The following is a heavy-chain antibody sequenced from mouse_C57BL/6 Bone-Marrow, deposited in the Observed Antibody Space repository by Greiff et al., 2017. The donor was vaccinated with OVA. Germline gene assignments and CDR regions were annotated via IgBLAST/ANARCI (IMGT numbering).Heavy chain of an antibody. J-gene: IGHJ3*01. V-gene: IGHV5-9*01. CDR1: GFTFSSYT. D-gene: IGHD6-1*01. CDR2: ISGGGGNT. Sequence: DVMLVESGGGLVKPRGSLKLSCAASGFTFSSYTMSWVRQTPEKRLEWVATISGGGGNTYYPDSVKGRFTISRDNAKNTLYLQMSSLRSEDTALYYCARRGVQASFAYWGQGTLVTVSA. CDR3: ARRGVQASFAY.